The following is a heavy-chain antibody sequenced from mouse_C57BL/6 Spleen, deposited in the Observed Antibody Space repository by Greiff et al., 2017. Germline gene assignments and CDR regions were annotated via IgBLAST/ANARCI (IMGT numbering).Heavy chain of an antibody. CDR3: ARIGITTVVATDFDY. Sequence: VQLQQPGAELVKPGASVKLSCKASGYTFTSYWMHWVKQRPGQGLEWIGMIHPNSGSTNYNEKFKSKATLTVDKSSSTAYMQLSSLTSEDSAVYYCARIGITTVVATDFDYWGQGTTLTVSS. V-gene: IGHV1-64*01. CDR1: GYTFTSYW. CDR2: IHPNSGST. D-gene: IGHD1-1*01. J-gene: IGHJ2*01.